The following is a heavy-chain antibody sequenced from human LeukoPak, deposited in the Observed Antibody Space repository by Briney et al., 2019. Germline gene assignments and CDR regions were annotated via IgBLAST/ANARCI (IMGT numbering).Heavy chain of an antibody. Sequence: SVKVSCKASGGTFSSYAISWVRQAPGQGLEWMGRIIPILGIANYAQKFQGRVTITADKSTSTAYMELSSLRSEDTAVYYCARDLGITMIVVGDAFDIWGQGTMVTVSS. J-gene: IGHJ3*02. CDR2: IIPILGIA. CDR1: GGTFSSYA. CDR3: ARDLGITMIVVGDAFDI. V-gene: IGHV1-69*04. D-gene: IGHD3-22*01.